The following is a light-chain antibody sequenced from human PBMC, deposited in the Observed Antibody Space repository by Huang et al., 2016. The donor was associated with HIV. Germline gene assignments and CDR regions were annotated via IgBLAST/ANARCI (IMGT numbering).Light chain of an antibody. CDR1: QSVSTN. CDR3: QQYNSWPPLFT. J-gene: IGKJ3*01. V-gene: IGKV3-15*01. Sequence: EVLLTQSPATLSVSPGERATLSCRARQSVSTNLDWYQQKPGQAPRLLIYGASTRATGVPARFSDSGSGTEFTLTISSLQSEDSAVYYCQQYNSWPPLFTFGPGTKVDIK. CDR2: GAS.